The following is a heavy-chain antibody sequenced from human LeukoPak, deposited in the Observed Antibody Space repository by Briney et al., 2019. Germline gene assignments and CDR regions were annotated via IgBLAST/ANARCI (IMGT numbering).Heavy chain of an antibody. V-gene: IGHV4-39*07. D-gene: IGHD1-26*01. Sequence: PSETLSLTCTVSGGSISSYHWSWIRQPPGKGLEWIGSIYDSGSTYYNPSLKSRVTISVDTSKNQFSLRLNSVTAADTAVYYCARSRAFNSGAFDPWGQGSLVTVSS. CDR3: ARSRAFNSGAFDP. CDR1: GGSISSYH. J-gene: IGHJ5*02. CDR2: IYDSGST.